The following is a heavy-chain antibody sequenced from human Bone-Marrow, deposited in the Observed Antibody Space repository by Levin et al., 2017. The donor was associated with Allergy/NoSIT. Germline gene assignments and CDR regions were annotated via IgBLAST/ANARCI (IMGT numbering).Heavy chain of an antibody. V-gene: IGHV4-4*07. CDR1: GGSINNYY. J-gene: IGHJ4*02. CDR3: ARDRKSGSWYSHFEY. D-gene: IGHD6-13*01. Sequence: SETLSLTCSVSGGSINNYYWSWIRQSAAKGLEWIGRIYSSGSANYNLSLRSRVTLSVDTSKNQFSLKLNSVTAADTAVYYCARDRKSGSWYSHFEYWGQGILVTVSS. CDR2: IYSSGSA.